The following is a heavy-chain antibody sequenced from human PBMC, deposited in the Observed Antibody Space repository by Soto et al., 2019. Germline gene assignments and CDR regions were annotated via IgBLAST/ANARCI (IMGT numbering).Heavy chain of an antibody. CDR2: INAGSGKT. D-gene: IGHD3-22*01. Sequence: SXKVSCMASGYTXSSYAMNWVRQAPGQRIEWMGWINAGSGKTKYSQKLQGRVTITRDTSASTAYMELSSLRSEETAVYYCARLVSHSAPSSGNRFDYWGQGTLVTVPS. V-gene: IGHV1-3*01. CDR1: GYTXSSYA. CDR3: ARLVSHSAPSSGNRFDY. J-gene: IGHJ4*02.